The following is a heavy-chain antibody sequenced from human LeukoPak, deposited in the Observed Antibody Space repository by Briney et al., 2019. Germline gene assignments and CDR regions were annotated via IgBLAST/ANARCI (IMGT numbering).Heavy chain of an antibody. CDR1: GGSISSGDYY. J-gene: IGHJ3*02. Sequence: PSETLSLTCTVSGGSISSGDYYWSWIRQPPGKGLEWIGYIYYSGSTYYNPSLKSRVTISVDTSKNQFSLKLSSVTAADTAVYYCARFNEAYGGNSVAFDIWGQGTMVTVSS. CDR2: IYYSGST. V-gene: IGHV4-30-4*08. D-gene: IGHD4-23*01. CDR3: ARFNEAYGGNSVAFDI.